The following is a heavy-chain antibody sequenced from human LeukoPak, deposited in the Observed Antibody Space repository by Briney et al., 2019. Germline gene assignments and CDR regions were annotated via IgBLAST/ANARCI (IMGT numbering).Heavy chain of an antibody. CDR1: GFTFSSYA. V-gene: IGHV3-23*01. D-gene: IGHD3-9*01. Sequence: GGSLRLSCAASGFTFSSYAMSWIRQAPGKGLEWVSSISGSAISTYYADSVKGRFTISRDNSRSTLYLQMNSLRAEDTALFYCAKGDNNILTGYYNSFDSWGQGTLVTVSS. CDR2: ISGSAIST. J-gene: IGHJ4*02. CDR3: AKGDNNILTGYYNSFDS.